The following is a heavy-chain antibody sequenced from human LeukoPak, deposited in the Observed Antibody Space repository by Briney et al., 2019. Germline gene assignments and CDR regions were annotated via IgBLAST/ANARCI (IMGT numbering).Heavy chain of an antibody. CDR3: ARAGSGVYSSSWYGPLRAFDI. V-gene: IGHV1-69*05. CDR2: IIPIFGTA. D-gene: IGHD6-13*01. Sequence: GASVKVSCKASGGTFSSYAISWVRQAPGQGLEWMGGIIPIFGTANYAQKFQGRVTITTDESTSTAYMELSSLRSEDTAVYYCARAGSGVYSSSWYGPLRAFDIWGQGTMVTVSS. J-gene: IGHJ3*02. CDR1: GGTFSSYA.